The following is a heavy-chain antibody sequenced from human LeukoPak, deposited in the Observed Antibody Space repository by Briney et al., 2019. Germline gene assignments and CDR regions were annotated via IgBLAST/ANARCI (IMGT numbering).Heavy chain of an antibody. J-gene: IGHJ5*02. D-gene: IGHD6-19*01. Sequence: GASVKVSCKASGYTFTTYDINWVRQAAGQGLEWMGWMNPNSGNTGYTQKFQGRVTMTRNTSISTAYMELSSLRSEDTAVYYCARGRGSGHKENWFDPWGQGTLVTVSS. CDR3: ARGRGSGHKENWFDP. CDR2: MNPNSGNT. CDR1: GYTFTTYD. V-gene: IGHV1-8*01.